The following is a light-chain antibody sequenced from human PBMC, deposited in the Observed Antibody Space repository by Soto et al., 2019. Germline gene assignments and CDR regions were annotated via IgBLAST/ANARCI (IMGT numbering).Light chain of an antibody. V-gene: IGLV2-8*01. CDR3: SSYAGSNTVM. CDR1: SSDVGGSNF. J-gene: IGLJ3*02. CDR2: EVS. Sequence: QSALTQPPSASGSPGQSVTISCTGTSSDVGGSNFVSWYQQYPGKAPKLMIYEVSKRPSGVPDRFSGSKSGNTASLTVSGLQAEDEADYYCSSYAGSNTVMFGGGTKLTVX.